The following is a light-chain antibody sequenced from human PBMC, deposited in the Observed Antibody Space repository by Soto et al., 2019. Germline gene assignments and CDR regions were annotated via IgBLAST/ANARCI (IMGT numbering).Light chain of an antibody. CDR2: AAS. CDR1: QSISGW. J-gene: IGKJ5*01. V-gene: IGKV1-5*01. CDR3: QQFNSYPIT. Sequence: DIQMTQSPSTLSASVGDRVIITCRASQSISGWLAWFQQKPGKAPKLLIYAASNLQSGVPSRFSGSGSGTEFTLTISSLQPEDFATYYCQQFNSYPITFGQGTRLEIK.